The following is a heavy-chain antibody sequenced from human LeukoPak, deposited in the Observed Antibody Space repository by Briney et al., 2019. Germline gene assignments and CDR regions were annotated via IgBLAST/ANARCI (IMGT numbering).Heavy chain of an antibody. CDR1: GFTFSSYG. Sequence: GGSLRLSCAASGFTFSSYGMHWVRQAPGKGLEWVSVIYSGGSTYYADSVKGRFTISRDNSKNTLYLQMNSLRAEDTAVYYCARGPTAFDIWGQGTMVTVSS. CDR2: IYSGGST. CDR3: ARGPTAFDI. J-gene: IGHJ3*02. D-gene: IGHD4-17*01. V-gene: IGHV3-53*01.